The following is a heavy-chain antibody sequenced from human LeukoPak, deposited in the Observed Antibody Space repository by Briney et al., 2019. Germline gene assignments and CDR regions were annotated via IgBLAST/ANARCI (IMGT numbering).Heavy chain of an antibody. CDR3: AKDSRLLRGVVTTAFDS. D-gene: IGHD3-3*01. CDR1: GFPFSGYA. J-gene: IGHJ4*02. CDR2: FSGSGTST. Sequence: GGSLRLSCAASGFPFSGYAMSWVRQTPGKGLDWVAAFSGSGTSTYYADSVKGRFTISRDNSKNILFLQMSSLRVEDTAIYYCAKDSRLLRGVVTTAFDSWGQGTLVTVSS. V-gene: IGHV3-23*01.